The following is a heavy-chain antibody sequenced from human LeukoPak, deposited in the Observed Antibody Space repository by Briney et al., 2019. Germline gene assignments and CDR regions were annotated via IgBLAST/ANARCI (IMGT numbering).Heavy chain of an antibody. Sequence: GASVMVSCKTSGYTFTRRHIHWVRQAPGQGLEWMGVINPSGGTTTYAQNFQGRVTMTRDTSTITVYMELSSLRSDDTAVYYCAREAIFGVVREYYFDYWGQGTLVTVS. CDR3: AREAIFGVVREYYFDY. D-gene: IGHD3-3*01. CDR1: GYTFTRRH. V-gene: IGHV1-46*01. CDR2: INPSGGTT. J-gene: IGHJ4*02.